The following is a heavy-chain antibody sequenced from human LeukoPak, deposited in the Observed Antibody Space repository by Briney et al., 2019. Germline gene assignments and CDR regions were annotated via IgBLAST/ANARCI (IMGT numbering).Heavy chain of an antibody. Sequence: ASVKVSCKASGYTFTGYYMHWVRQAPGQGLEWMGWINPNSGGTNYAQKFQGRVTMTRDTSISTAYMELSRLRSDDAAVYYCARAENRSDSIFDYWGQGTLVTVSS. CDR2: INPNSGGT. D-gene: IGHD4-11*01. V-gene: IGHV1-2*02. J-gene: IGHJ4*02. CDR1: GYTFTGYY. CDR3: ARAENRSDSIFDY.